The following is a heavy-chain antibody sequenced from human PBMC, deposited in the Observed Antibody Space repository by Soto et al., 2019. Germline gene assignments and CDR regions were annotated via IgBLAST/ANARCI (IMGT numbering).Heavy chain of an antibody. Sequence: QVQLVESGGGVVQPGRSLRLSCAASGFSFSNCGMHWVRQAPGKGLEWVAAISSDGSDKYYSESVKGRFTISRDNSKNTLFLQMHSLRVEDTAVYYCVKGSEVARQELDYWGQGNLVTVSS. CDR1: GFSFSNCG. V-gene: IGHV3-30*18. CDR3: VKGSEVARQELDY. CDR2: ISSDGSDK. J-gene: IGHJ4*02. D-gene: IGHD2-15*01.